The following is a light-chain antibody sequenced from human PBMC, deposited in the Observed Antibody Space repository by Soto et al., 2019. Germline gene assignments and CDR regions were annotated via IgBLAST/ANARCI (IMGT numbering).Light chain of an antibody. Sequence: EIVLTQSPGTLSLSPGERATLSCRASQSVSSDYLAWYQQKPGQAPRLLIYGASSRATGIPDRFSGSGFGTVFTLTISRLEPEDFAVFYCQQYGSSFTFGPGTKVDIK. CDR2: GAS. CDR1: QSVSSDY. CDR3: QQYGSSFT. V-gene: IGKV3-20*01. J-gene: IGKJ3*01.